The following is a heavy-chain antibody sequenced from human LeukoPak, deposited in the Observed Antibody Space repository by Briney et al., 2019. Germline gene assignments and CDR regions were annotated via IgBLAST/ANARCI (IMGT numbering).Heavy chain of an antibody. Sequence: PSETLSLTCTVSGGSISSSSYYWGWIRQPPGKGLEWIGSIYYSGSTYYNPSLKSRVTISVDTSKNQFSLKLSSVTAADTAVYYCARDVCSSTSCPYYYYYMDVWGKGTTVTVSS. J-gene: IGHJ6*03. CDR3: ARDVCSSTSCPYYYYYMDV. V-gene: IGHV4-39*07. D-gene: IGHD2-2*01. CDR2: IYYSGST. CDR1: GGSISSSSYY.